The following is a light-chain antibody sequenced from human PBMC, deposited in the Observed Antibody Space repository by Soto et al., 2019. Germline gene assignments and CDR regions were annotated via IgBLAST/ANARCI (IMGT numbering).Light chain of an antibody. CDR1: ENVRTF. V-gene: IGKV3-11*01. CDR2: GAS. Sequence: VLTQSPATLSLSPGERATLSCRASENVRTFVDWYQQKPGQAPRLLIYGASNRATDIPARFSGSGSGTDFTLTISRLHAEDVAMYYCQQFFHAPTFGQGTKVDIK. CDR3: QQFFHAPT. J-gene: IGKJ1*01.